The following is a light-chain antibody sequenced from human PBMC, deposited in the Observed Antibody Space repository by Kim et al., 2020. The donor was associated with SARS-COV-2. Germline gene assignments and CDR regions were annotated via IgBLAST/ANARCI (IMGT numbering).Light chain of an antibody. Sequence: VSPGKTASITCSGDKLGDKYACWYQQKPGQSPVLVIYQDSKRPSGIPERFSGSNSGNTATLTISGTQAMDEADYYCQAWDSSTAVFGTGAKVTVL. CDR2: QDS. J-gene: IGLJ1*01. V-gene: IGLV3-1*01. CDR1: KLGDKY. CDR3: QAWDSSTAV.